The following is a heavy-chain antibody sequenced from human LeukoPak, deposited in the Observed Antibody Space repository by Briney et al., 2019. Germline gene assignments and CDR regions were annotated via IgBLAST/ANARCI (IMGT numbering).Heavy chain of an antibody. V-gene: IGHV1-8*01. J-gene: IGHJ6*02. Sequence: GASVKVSCKASGYTFTSYDINWVRQATGQGLEWMGWMNPNSGNTGYAQKFQGRVTMTRNTSISTAYMELSSLRSEDTAVYYCARGTIEWWGMDVWGQGTTVTVSS. CDR3: ARGTIEWWGMDV. D-gene: IGHD2-8*01. CDR1: GYTFTSYD. CDR2: MNPNSGNT.